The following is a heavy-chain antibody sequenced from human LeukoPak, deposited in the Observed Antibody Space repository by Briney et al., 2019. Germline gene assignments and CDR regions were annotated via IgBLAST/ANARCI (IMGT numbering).Heavy chain of an antibody. D-gene: IGHD3-10*01. J-gene: IGHJ4*02. V-gene: IGHV4-31*03. CDR3: ARGGNRFGGFYFDY. CDR1: ADSLSSGGHY. CDR2: IHHSGRS. Sequence: SQTLSLTCTVSADSLSSGGHYWAWIRQFPGKGLESIGFIHHSGRSRHNPSLKDRVAISVDTSRKQFALKLSSVTAADTAMYYCARGGNRFGGFYFDYWGQGTLVTVSS.